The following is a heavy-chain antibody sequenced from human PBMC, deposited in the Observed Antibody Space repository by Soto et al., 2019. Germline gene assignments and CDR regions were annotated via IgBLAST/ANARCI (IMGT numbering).Heavy chain of an antibody. CDR2: INQSGST. Sequence: QVQLQQWGAGLLKPSETLSLTCAVYGGSFSGYYWSWIRQPPGKGLEWIGEINQSGSTNYNPSLKRRVTLSVDTSKNQFSLKLSSVTAADTAVYYCAREDLYCSGGSCYSDAEYFQHWGQGTLVTVSS. V-gene: IGHV4-34*01. D-gene: IGHD2-15*01. J-gene: IGHJ1*01. CDR3: AREDLYCSGGSCYSDAEYFQH. CDR1: GGSFSGYY.